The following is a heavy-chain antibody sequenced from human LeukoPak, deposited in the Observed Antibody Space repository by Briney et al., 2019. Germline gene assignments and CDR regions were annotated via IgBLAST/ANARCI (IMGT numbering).Heavy chain of an antibody. CDR3: ARAPQYSSSWYPGYFDY. Sequence: PSETLSLTCTVSGGSISSYYWSWIRQPPGKGLEWIGYIYYSGSTNYNPSLKSRVTISVDTSKNQFSLKLFSVTAADTAVYYCARAPQYSSSWYPGYFDYWGQGTLVTVSS. CDR1: GGSISSYY. V-gene: IGHV4-59*01. D-gene: IGHD6-13*01. J-gene: IGHJ4*02. CDR2: IYYSGST.